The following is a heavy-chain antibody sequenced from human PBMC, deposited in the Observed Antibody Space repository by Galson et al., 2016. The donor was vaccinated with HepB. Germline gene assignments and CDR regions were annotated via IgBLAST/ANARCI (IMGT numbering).Heavy chain of an antibody. D-gene: IGHD2-15*01. CDR1: GFTFSSYA. V-gene: IGHV3-23*01. CDR3: AKDLTVTLHWFDP. CDR2: ISGSGTNT. J-gene: IGHJ5*02. Sequence: SLRLSCAASGFTFSSYAMSWVRQAPGKGLEWVSLISGSGTNTFYADSVKGRFTSSRDNSRNTLYPQMNSLKAEDTAVYYCAKDLTVTLHWFDPWGQGTLVTVSS.